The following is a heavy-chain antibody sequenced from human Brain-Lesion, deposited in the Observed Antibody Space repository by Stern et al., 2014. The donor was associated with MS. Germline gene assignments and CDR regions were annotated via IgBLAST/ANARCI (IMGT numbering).Heavy chain of an antibody. Sequence: QVQLQESGPGLVKPSGTLSLTCAVSGGSISSSNWWSWVRQSPGKGLEWIGESDHSGSTIYNPSLKSRVTVSVDKSKNRLSLNPRSVTAADTAVYFCARFPASRPHVFDSWGQGTLVTVSS. J-gene: IGHJ4*02. CDR2: SDHSGST. D-gene: IGHD6-13*01. V-gene: IGHV4-4*02. CDR1: GGSISSSNW. CDR3: ARFPASRPHVFDS.